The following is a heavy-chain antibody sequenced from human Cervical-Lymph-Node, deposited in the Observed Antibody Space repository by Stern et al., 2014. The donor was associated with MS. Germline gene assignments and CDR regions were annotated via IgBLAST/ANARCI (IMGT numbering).Heavy chain of an antibody. J-gene: IGHJ4*02. D-gene: IGHD6-19*01. V-gene: IGHV3-30*18. CDR2: ISFDGSKK. CDR3: AKAPIAMVGSYLDS. Sequence: VQLVESGGGVVQPGKSLRLSCAASGFTFSTYGMHWVLQAPGKGLEWVTFISFDGSKKYFADAVKGRFATSRYNSKDTLHLEMNSLRVDDTAVYYCAKAPIAMVGSYLDSWGQGTLVIVSS. CDR1: GFTFSTYG.